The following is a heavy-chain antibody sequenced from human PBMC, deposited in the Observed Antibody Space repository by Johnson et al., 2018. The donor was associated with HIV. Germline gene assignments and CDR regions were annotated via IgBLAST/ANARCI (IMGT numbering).Heavy chain of an antibody. J-gene: IGHJ3*01. CDR2: IKQDGSEK. CDR3: AKRADSTAYYYVPHGAFDL. CDR1: GFTFSNAW. V-gene: IGHV3-7*02. D-gene: IGHD3-22*01. Sequence: VQLVESGGGLVKSGGSLRLSCAASGFTFSNAWMSWVRQAPGKGLEWVANIKQDGSEKYYVDSVKGRFTISRDNAKNSLYLQISSLRTEDTAVYYCAKRADSTAYYYVPHGAFDLWGQGTLVTVSS.